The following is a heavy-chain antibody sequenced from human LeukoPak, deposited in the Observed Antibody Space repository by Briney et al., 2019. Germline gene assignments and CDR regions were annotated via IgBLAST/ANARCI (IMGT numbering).Heavy chain of an antibody. CDR1: GGSITSYY. CDR3: ARERGDGEPRGYGMDV. Sequence: SETLSLTCTVSGGSITSYYWNWIRQSAGKGLEWIGRVDSSGSSKYNPSLKSRVNMSVDTSKNAFSLKLSSVTAADTAVYYCARERGDGEPRGYGMDVWGQGTTVTVSS. CDR2: VDSSGSS. V-gene: IGHV4-4*07. J-gene: IGHJ6*02. D-gene: IGHD5-24*01.